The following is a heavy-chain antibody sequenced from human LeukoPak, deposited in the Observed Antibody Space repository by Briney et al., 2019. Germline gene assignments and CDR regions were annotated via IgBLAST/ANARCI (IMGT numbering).Heavy chain of an antibody. V-gene: IGHV4-30-2*01. CDR1: GGSISSGGYY. CDR3: ASRTVTGNYYYYMDV. Sequence: SETLSLTCTVSGGSISSGGYYWSWIRQPPGKGLEWIGYIYHSGSTYYNPSLKSRVTISVDRSKNQFSLKLSSVTAADTAVYYCASRTVTGNYYYYMDVWGKGTTVTVSS. D-gene: IGHD4-17*01. CDR2: IYHSGST. J-gene: IGHJ6*03.